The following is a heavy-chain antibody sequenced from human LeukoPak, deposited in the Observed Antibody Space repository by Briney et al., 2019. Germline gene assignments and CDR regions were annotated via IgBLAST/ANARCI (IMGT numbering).Heavy chain of an antibody. V-gene: IGHV4-34*01. CDR1: GGSFSGYY. CDR2: INHSGST. J-gene: IGHJ4*02. D-gene: IGHD3-22*01. Sequence: SETLSLTCAVYGGSFSGYYWSWIRQPPGKGLEWIGEINHSGSTNYNPSLKSRVTISVDTSKNQFSLKLSSVTAADTAVYYCASGRTHYDSSGRFDYWGQGTLVTVSS. CDR3: ASGRTHYDSSGRFDY.